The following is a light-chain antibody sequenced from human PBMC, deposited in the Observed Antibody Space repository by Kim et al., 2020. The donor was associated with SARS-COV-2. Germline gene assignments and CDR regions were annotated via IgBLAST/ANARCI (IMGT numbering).Light chain of an antibody. V-gene: IGKV1-17*01. Sequence: ASVGDRVTITCRASHDIRNDLGWYQQNPGRAPKRLIYGASSLQSGVPSRFSVSGSGTEFTLTINSLQPEDFATYFCLQHNSYPITFGQGTRLEIK. CDR3: LQHNSYPIT. J-gene: IGKJ5*01. CDR1: HDIRND. CDR2: GAS.